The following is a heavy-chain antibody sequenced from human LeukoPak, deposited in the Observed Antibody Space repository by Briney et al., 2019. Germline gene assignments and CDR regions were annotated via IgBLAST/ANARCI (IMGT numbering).Heavy chain of an antibody. D-gene: IGHD2-8*01. CDR3: AKDLPNPGTSRHFQY. J-gene: IGHJ1*01. V-gene: IGHV3-23*01. CDR2: ISGSGGST. Sequence: GGSLRLSCAASGFAFTSYAMSWVRQAPGKGLEWVSSISGSGGSTYYADSVKGRFTISRDNSKNTLYLQMNSLRAEDTAVYYCAKDLPNPGTSRHFQYWGQGTLVTVSS. CDR1: GFAFTSYA.